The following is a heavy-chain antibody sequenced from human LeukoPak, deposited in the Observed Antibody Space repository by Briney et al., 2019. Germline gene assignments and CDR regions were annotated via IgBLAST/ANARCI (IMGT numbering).Heavy chain of an antibody. Sequence: ASVKVSCTASGYTFTTYGITWIRQSPGQGLEWLGWVSPYNGNTNYVLNFQARLTLTTDTATSKEYMERRRQHENSLPVYSYTTWGGGGHWGQGTLVSVSS. CDR2: VSPYNGNT. CDR3: TTWGGGGH. CDR1: GYTFTTYG. D-gene: IGHD2-21*01. J-gene: IGHJ4*02. V-gene: IGHV1-18*01.